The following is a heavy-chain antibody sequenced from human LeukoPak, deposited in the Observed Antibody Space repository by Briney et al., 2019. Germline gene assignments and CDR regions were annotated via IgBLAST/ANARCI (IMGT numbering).Heavy chain of an antibody. J-gene: IGHJ4*02. Sequence: GGSLRLSCAASGFTFSSYGMSWVRQAPGKGLEWVSAVTGGGDTTYYADSVRGRFTISRDNSKNTLYLQMNGLRAEDTAVYYCAKMQAYFDYWGQGTLVTVSS. V-gene: IGHV3-23*01. CDR2: VTGGGDTT. CDR3: AKMQAYFDY. CDR1: GFTFSSYG.